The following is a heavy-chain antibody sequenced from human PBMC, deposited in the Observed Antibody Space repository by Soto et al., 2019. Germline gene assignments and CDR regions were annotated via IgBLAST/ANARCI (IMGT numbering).Heavy chain of an antibody. CDR2: MNPNSGNT. J-gene: IGHJ4*02. D-gene: IGHD2-15*01. Sequence: ASVKVSCKASGYTFTSYDINWVRQATGQGLEWMGWMNPNSGNTGYAQKFQGRVTMTRNTSISTAYMELSSLRSEDTAVYYCARGVVVVAATPTPVNWGQGTLVTVSS. CDR1: GYTFTSYD. CDR3: ARGVVVVAATPTPVN. V-gene: IGHV1-8*01.